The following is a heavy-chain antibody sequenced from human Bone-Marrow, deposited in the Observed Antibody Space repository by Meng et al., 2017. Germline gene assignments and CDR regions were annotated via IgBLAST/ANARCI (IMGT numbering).Heavy chain of an antibody. J-gene: IGHJ4*02. V-gene: IGHV3-7*01. CDR3: ARDRAVAVTTEASDY. D-gene: IGHD6-19*01. CDR2: IKQDGSEK. Sequence: GESLKISCAASGFTFSSYWMSWVRQAPGKGLEWAANIKQDGSEKYYVDSVKGRFTISRDNAKNSLYLQMNSLRAEDTAVYYCARDRAVAVTTEASDYWGQGTLVTVSS. CDR1: GFTFSSYW.